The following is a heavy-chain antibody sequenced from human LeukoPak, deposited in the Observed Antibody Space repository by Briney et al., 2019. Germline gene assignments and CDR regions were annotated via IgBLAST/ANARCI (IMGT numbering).Heavy chain of an antibody. J-gene: IGHJ5*02. V-gene: IGHV4-38-2*02. D-gene: IGHD2-2*01. Sequence: PSETLSLTCTVSGYSISSGYYWGWIRQPPGKGLEWIGSIYHSGSTYYNPSLKSRVTISVDTSKNQFSLKLSSVTAADTAVYYCAREADAAAAYNWFDPWGQGTLVTVSS. CDR2: IYHSGST. CDR1: GYSISSGYY. CDR3: AREADAAAAYNWFDP.